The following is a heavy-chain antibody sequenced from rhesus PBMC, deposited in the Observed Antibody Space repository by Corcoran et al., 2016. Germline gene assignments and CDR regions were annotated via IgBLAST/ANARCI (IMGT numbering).Heavy chain of an antibody. D-gene: IGHD6-31*01. V-gene: IGHV3S5*01. Sequence: EVQLVETGGGLVQPGGSLKLSCAASGFTFNLYGMNWVRQDPGKGLQWVSAINIGGGSTYHADSVKRRFNISRDNSKNTLSLQMNSLRAEDTAVYYCAKDVGIAAAGGFDYWGQGVLVTVSS. CDR3: AKDVGIAAAGGFDY. CDR1: GFTFNLYG. J-gene: IGHJ4*01. CDR2: INIGGGST.